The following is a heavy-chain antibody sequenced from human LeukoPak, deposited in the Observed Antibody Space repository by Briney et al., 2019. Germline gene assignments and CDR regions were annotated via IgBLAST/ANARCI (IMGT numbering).Heavy chain of an antibody. CDR3: ATLSRNDFWSGYYTDYYYMDV. CDR1: GFTFSSYW. J-gene: IGHJ6*03. V-gene: IGHV3-7*01. Sequence: PGGSLRLSCAASGFTFSSYWMTWVRQAPGKGLEWVANIKQDGSEQYYVDSVKGRFTISRDNAKNSLYLQMNSLRADDTAVYYCATLSRNDFWSGYYTDYYYMDVWGKGTTVTVSS. D-gene: IGHD3-3*01. CDR2: IKQDGSEQ.